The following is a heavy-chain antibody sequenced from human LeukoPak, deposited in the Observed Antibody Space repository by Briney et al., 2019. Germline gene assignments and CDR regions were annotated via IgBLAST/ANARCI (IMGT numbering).Heavy chain of an antibody. CDR3: AKDGVLEWLSLYYYYYMDV. Sequence: PGGSLRLSCAASGFTFSSYGMHWVRQAPGKGLEWVAVIWYDGSNKYYADSVKGRFTISRDNSKNTLYLQMNSLRAEDTAVYYCAKDGVLEWLSLYYYYYMDVWGKGTTVTVSS. D-gene: IGHD3-3*01. J-gene: IGHJ6*03. CDR1: GFTFSSYG. CDR2: IWYDGSNK. V-gene: IGHV3-33*06.